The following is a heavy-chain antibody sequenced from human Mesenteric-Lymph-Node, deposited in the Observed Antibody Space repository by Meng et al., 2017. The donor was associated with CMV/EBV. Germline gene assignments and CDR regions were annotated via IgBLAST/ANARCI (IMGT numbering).Heavy chain of an antibody. CDR2: VNQIAGS. V-gene: IGHV4-34*01. CDR3: ARGRIDAY. D-gene: IGHD2-21*01. CDR1: GEPLGGDH. Sequence: LSLPCAVYGEPLGGDHWSWIRQPPGKGLEWIGEVNQIAGSNPTSSLQSRLTMSIDMSKNQFSLKLTSVTAADTAVYYCARGRIDAYWGQGTPVTVSS. J-gene: IGHJ4*02.